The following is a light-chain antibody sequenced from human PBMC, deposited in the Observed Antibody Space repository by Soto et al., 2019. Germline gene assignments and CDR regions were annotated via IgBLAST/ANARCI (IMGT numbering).Light chain of an antibody. V-gene: IGLV1-51*01. CDR3: SAWDTSLSAVL. CDR2: DDN. J-gene: IGLJ2*01. Sequence: QSVLTQPPSVSAAPGQKATISCSGSSSNIGNNYVFWYQQLPGTAPKLLIYDDNKRPSEIPDRFSGSKSGTSATLGITGLQTGDEADNYCSAWDTSLSAVLFGAGTKLTVL. CDR1: SSNIGNNY.